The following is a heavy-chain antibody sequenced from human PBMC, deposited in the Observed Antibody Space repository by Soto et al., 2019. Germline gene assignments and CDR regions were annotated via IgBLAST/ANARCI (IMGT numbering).Heavy chain of an antibody. Sequence: EEQLLESGGGSVQPGGSLRLSCAASGFTLGTYVMAWVHQVPGKGLQGLEWVASISTAGGNTYYADSAKGRFAISRDNSENTMSLEMNSLRVDDTAVYYCAKEVGSAQRYWFFDLWGRGTLVTVSS. D-gene: IGHD6-19*01. CDR1: GFTLGTYV. J-gene: IGHJ2*01. V-gene: IGHV3-23*01. CDR2: ISTAGGNT. CDR3: AKEVGSAQRYWFFDL.